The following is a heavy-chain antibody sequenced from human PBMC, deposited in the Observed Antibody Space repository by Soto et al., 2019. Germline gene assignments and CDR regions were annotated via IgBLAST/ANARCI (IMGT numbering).Heavy chain of an antibody. CDR2: IGGTSGST. CDR1: GCTFSNFV. J-gene: IGHJ2*01. D-gene: IGHD7-27*01. CDR3: AKRRGDGYFDL. V-gene: IGHV3-23*01. Sequence: GGSLRLSCAASGCTFSNFVMGWVRRAPGKGLEWVSAIGGTSGSTYYADSVKGRFTISRDNSKNTLSLQMNSLRADDTAVYYCAKRRGDGYFDLWGRGSLVTVSS.